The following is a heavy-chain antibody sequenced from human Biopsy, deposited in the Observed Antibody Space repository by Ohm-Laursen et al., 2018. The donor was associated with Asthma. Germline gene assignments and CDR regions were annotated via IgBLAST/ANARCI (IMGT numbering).Heavy chain of an antibody. D-gene: IGHD2-15*01. CDR2: ISANNGNR. J-gene: IGHJ4*02. CDR1: GYSFFTYV. Sequence: SSVKVSCKASGYSFFTYVVSWVRQAPGQGLEYMGWISANNGNRDYAQKFQGRVTMTTDTSTDTAYMELRSLRSDDTGVYYCARGGYCSGGSCYPLDYWGQGTLVTVSS. CDR3: ARGGYCSGGSCYPLDY. V-gene: IGHV1-18*04.